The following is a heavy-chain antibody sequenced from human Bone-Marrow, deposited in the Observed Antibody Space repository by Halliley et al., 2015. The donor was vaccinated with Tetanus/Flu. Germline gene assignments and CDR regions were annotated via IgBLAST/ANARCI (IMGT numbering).Heavy chain of an antibody. CDR1: GASIHNYY. D-gene: IGHD3-10*01. V-gene: IGHV4-59*01. J-gene: IGHJ4*02. Sequence: TLSLTCSVSGASIHNYYWSWIRQPPGKGLEWIGYISHSGNTNYKPSLKSRVTISIDTSKNQFSLKVSSVTAADTAVYYCARSDYGSAVSLHDWGQGTLVTVSS. CDR2: ISHSGNT. CDR3: ARSDYGSAVSLHD.